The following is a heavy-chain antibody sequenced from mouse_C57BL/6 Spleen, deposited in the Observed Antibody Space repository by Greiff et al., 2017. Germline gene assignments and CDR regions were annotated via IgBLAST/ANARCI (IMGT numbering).Heavy chain of an antibody. CDR3: ARGGSSPWFAY. CDR2: IYPSDSET. CDR1: GYTFTSYW. J-gene: IGHJ3*01. Sequence: QVQLQQPGAELVRPGSSVKLSCKASGYTFTSYWMDWVKQRPGQGLEWIGNIYPSDSETHYNQKFKDKATLTVDKSSSTAYMQLSSLTSEDSAVYYCARGGSSPWFAYWGQATLVTVSA. D-gene: IGHD1-1*01. V-gene: IGHV1-61*01.